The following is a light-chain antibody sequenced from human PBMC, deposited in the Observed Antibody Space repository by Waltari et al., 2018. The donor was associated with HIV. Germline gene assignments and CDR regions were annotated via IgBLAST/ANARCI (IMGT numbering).Light chain of an antibody. J-gene: IGLJ2*01. V-gene: IGLV1-47*01. Sequence: QSVLTQPPSTSGTPGQRVTISCSGSTSNIGRHYVYWYQQFPGKTPKLLIYRNDRRPSGVPDRFSGSKSGPSASLAISGLRSEDEADYYCAAWDDSLSGLVFGGGTKLTVL. CDR3: AAWDDSLSGLV. CDR1: TSNIGRHY. CDR2: RND.